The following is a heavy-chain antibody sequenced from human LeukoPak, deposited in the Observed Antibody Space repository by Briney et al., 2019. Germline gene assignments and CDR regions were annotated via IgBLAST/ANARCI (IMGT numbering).Heavy chain of an antibody. D-gene: IGHD3-9*01. CDR1: GYTFTSYG. V-gene: IGHV1-18*01. J-gene: IGHJ6*03. Sequence: ASVKVSCKASGYTFTSYGISWVRQAPGQGLEWMGWISAYNGNTNYAQKLQGRVTMTTDTSTSTAYMELRSLRSDDTAVYYCARAGTRYYDILTGYYYYYYYMDVWGKGTTVTVSS. CDR3: ARAGTRYYDILTGYYYYYYYMDV. CDR2: ISAYNGNT.